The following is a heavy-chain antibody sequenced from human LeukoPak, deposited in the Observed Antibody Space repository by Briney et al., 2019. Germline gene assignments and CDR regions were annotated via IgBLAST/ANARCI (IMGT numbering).Heavy chain of an antibody. D-gene: IGHD6-13*01. Sequence: GGSLRLSCAASGFTVSSNYMSWVHQAPGKGLEWVSVIYSGGSTYYADSVKGRFTISRDNSKNTLYLQMNSLRAEDTAVYYCATDSSSWYYYFDYWGQGTLVTVSS. CDR1: GFTVSSNY. J-gene: IGHJ4*02. CDR2: IYSGGST. V-gene: IGHV3-66*02. CDR3: ATDSSSWYYYFDY.